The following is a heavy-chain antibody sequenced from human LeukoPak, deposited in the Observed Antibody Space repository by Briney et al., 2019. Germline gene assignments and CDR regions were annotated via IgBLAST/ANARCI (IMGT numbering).Heavy chain of an antibody. J-gene: IGHJ4*02. V-gene: IGHV3-74*01. Sequence: PGGSLRLSCAASGFTFSSYWMSWVRQAPGKGLVWVSRIKSDGSSTSYADSVKGRFTISRDNAKNTLYLQMNSLRADDTAVYYCTRSDYFDYWGQGTLVIVSS. CDR2: IKSDGSST. D-gene: IGHD3-3*01. CDR3: TRSDYFDY. CDR1: GFTFSSYW.